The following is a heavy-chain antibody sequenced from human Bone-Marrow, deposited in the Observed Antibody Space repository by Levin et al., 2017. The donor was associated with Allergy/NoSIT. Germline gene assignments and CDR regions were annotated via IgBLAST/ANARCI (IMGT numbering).Heavy chain of an antibody. V-gene: IGHV4-31*03. J-gene: IGHJ4*02. CDR3: ARVLAGFDGSAIGYDY. CDR2: IYYNGST. Sequence: SETLSLTCTVSGASIRSGAYYWSWVRQPPGQGLEWIGYIYYNGSTYFNPSLKSRVSISVDTSKNQFALKLSSVTAADTAHYYCARVLAGFDGSAIGYDYWGRGSLVTVCS. CDR1: GASIRSGAYY. D-gene: IGHD3-10*01.